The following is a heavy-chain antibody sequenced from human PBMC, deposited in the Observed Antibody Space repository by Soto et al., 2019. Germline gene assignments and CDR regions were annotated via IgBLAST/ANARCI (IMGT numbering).Heavy chain of an antibody. CDR2: IYPGDPDT. V-gene: IGHV5-51*01. Sequence: GESLKISCKGSGYSFTSYWIGWVRQMPGKGLEWMGIIYPGDPDTRYSPSFQGQVTISADKSISAAYLQWSSLKASDTAMYYCARQEYDFWSGYYPYYYYGMDVWGQGTTVTVSS. J-gene: IGHJ6*02. CDR3: ARQEYDFWSGYYPYYYYGMDV. CDR1: GYSFTSYW. D-gene: IGHD3-3*01.